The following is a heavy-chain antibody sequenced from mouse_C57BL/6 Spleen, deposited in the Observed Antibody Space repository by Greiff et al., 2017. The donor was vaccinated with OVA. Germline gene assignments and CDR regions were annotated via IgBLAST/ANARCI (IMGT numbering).Heavy chain of an antibody. CDR2: IYPGSGNT. CDR1: GYSFTSYY. Sequence: VKLMESGPELVKPGASVKISCKASGYSFTSYYIHWVKQRPGQGLEWIGWIYPGSGNTKYNEKFKGKATLTADTSSSTAYMQLSSLTSEDSAVYYCARSLYYYGSSYADYWGQGTTLTVSS. D-gene: IGHD1-1*01. CDR3: ARSLYYYGSSYADY. V-gene: IGHV1-66*01. J-gene: IGHJ2*01.